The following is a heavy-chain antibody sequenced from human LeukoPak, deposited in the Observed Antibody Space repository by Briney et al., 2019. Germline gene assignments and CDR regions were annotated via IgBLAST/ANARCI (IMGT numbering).Heavy chain of an antibody. CDR2: FDPEDGET. J-gene: IGHJ3*02. D-gene: IGHD1-26*01. V-gene: IGHV1-24*01. CDR3: ATGLWYSGSYVLLSAI. CDR1: GYTLTELS. Sequence: ASVKVSCKVSGYTLTELSMHWVRQAPGKGLEWMGGFDPEDGETIYAQKFQGRVTMTEDTSTDTAYMELSSLRSEDTAVYYCATGLWYSGSYVLLSAIWGQGTMVTVSS.